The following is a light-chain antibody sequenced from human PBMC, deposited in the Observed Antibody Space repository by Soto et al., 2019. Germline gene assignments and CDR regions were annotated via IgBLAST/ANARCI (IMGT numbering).Light chain of an antibody. J-gene: IGLJ1*01. CDR3: SSYTTSSTYV. V-gene: IGLV2-18*02. CDR2: DVS. CDR1: SSDVGNYNR. Sequence: QSALPQPPSVSGSPGQSVAISCTGTSSDVGNYNRVSWYQQPPGTAPRLMIYDVSNRPSGVPDRFSGSKSGNTASLTISGLQADDEADYYCSSYTTSSTYVFGTGTKVTVL.